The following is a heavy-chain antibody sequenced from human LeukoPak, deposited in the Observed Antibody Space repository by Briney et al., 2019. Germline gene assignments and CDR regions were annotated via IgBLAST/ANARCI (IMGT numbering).Heavy chain of an antibody. CDR2: ISSSGGST. Sequence: GPSLRPSCAASGFAFSSYDMSWVRQPPGKGLEWVSAISSSGGSTYHAASVKGRFTVSRDNSKNMLYLQMNSLGDEDTAVYYCANEYTRRNSYWGQGTLVTVSS. CDR1: GFAFSSYD. J-gene: IGHJ4*02. D-gene: IGHD6-6*01. V-gene: IGHV3-23*05. CDR3: ANEYTRRNSY.